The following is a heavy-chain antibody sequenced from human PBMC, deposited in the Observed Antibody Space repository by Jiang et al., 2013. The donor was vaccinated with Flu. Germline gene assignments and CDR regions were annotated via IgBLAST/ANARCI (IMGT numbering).Heavy chain of an antibody. V-gene: IGHV1-58*02. CDR3: AAEIAVAGTSAFDI. J-gene: IGHJ3*02. CDR1: GFTFTSSA. CDR2: IVVGSGNT. D-gene: IGHD6-19*01. Sequence: KVSCKASGFTFTSSAMQWVRQARGQRLEWIGWIVVGSGNTNYAQKFQERVTITRDMSTSTAYMELSSLRSEDTAVYYCAAEIAVAGTSAFDIWGQGTMVTVSS.